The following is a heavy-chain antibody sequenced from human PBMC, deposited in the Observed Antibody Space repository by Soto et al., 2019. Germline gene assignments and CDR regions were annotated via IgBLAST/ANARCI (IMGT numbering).Heavy chain of an antibody. D-gene: IGHD6-13*01. CDR3: AKARHSTSWYGVEADF. V-gene: IGHV3-30*18. J-gene: IGHJ4*02. Sequence: VQLVESGGGVVQPGRSLRLSCAASGFSFSNYGMHWVRQAPGKGLEWVAVISYDGSSKYHADSVKGRFTISRDNSKNTLHLQMNSLRAEDTAVYYCAKARHSTSWYGVEADFWGQGTLVTVSS. CDR2: ISYDGSSK. CDR1: GFSFSNYG.